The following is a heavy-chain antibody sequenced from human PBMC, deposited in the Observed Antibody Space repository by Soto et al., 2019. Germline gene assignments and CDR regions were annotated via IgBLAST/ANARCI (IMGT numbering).Heavy chain of an antibody. CDR2: INHSGST. CDR3: ARVTIAAAGTGFDY. J-gene: IGHJ4*02. Sequence: SETLSLTCAVYGGSFSGYYWSWIRQPPGKGLEWIGEINHSGSTNYNPSLKSRVTISVDTSKNQFSLKLSSVTAADTAVYYCARVTIAAAGTGFDYWGQGTLVTVSS. CDR1: GGSFSGYY. V-gene: IGHV4-34*01. D-gene: IGHD6-13*01.